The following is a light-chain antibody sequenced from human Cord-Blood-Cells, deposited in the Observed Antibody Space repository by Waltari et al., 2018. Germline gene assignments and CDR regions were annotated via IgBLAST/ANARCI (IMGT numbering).Light chain of an antibody. V-gene: IGLV2-14*01. CDR3: SSYTSSSTWV. CDR1: SSDVGGYNY. Sequence: TQPASVSGSPGQSITISCTGTSSDVGGYNYVSWYQQHPGKAPKPMIYDVSNRPSGVSNRFSGSKSGNTASLTISGLQAEDEADYYCSSYTSSSTWVFGGGTKLTVL. J-gene: IGLJ3*02. CDR2: DVS.